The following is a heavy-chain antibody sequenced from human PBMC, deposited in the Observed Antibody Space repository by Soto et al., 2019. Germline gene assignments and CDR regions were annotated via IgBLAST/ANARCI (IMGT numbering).Heavy chain of an antibody. CDR1: GFTFSSYA. V-gene: IGHV3-23*01. Sequence: EVQLLESGGGLVQPGGSLRLSCAASGFTFSSYAMTWVRQAPGKGLEWVSAISGSGGSTYYADSVKGRFTISRDNSKNTLYLPMNSLRAEDTAVYYCAKTVYYDFWSGPSRFDYWGQGTLVTVSS. CDR3: AKTVYYDFWSGPSRFDY. D-gene: IGHD3-3*01. J-gene: IGHJ4*02. CDR2: ISGSGGST.